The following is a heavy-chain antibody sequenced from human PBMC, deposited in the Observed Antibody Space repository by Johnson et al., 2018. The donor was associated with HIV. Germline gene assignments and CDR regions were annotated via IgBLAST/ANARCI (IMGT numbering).Heavy chain of an antibody. CDR1: GFTFSDYY. Sequence: QVQLVETGGGVVNPGGSLRLSCAASGFTFSDYYMRLIRQASGSGLEWVSYISSSGSTLYYADSVKGRLTISRDNAKYSLYLQMNSLTAEDTPVYDCARDLGGSYSGLDAFDIWGQGTMVTVSS. J-gene: IGHJ3*02. V-gene: IGHV3-11*04. CDR2: ISSSGSTL. CDR3: ARDLGGSYSGLDAFDI. D-gene: IGHD1-26*01.